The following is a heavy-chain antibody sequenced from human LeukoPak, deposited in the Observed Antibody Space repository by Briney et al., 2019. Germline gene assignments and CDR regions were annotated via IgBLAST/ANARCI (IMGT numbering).Heavy chain of an antibody. CDR1: GYTFTGYY. CDR3: ERGRSVDSGTYYNRAGPYFFDY. D-gene: IGHD3-10*01. V-gene: IGHV1-2*02. J-gene: IGHJ4*02. Sequence: ASVKASCKASGYTFTGYYMHWVRQAPGQGLECWVGINPDSGRTNYAQMLKGRVPVTRDTSIGTAYTEMGRLISDDTAVYYCERGRSVDSGTYYNRAGPYFFDYWGQGTLFTVSS. CDR2: INPDSGRT.